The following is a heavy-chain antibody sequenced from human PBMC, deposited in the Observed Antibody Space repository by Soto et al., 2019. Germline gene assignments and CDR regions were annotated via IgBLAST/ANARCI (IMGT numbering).Heavy chain of an antibody. CDR3: ARHHYYDSSGYLDY. D-gene: IGHD3-22*01. CDR2: IYYSGST. V-gene: IGHV4-39*01. CDR1: SGSISSSSYY. Sequence: SETLSLTCTVSSGSISSSSYYWGWIRQPPGKGLEWIGSIYYSGSTYYNPSLKSRVTISVDTSKNQFSLKLSSVTAADTAVYYCARHHYYDSSGYLDYWGQGTLVTVSS. J-gene: IGHJ4*02.